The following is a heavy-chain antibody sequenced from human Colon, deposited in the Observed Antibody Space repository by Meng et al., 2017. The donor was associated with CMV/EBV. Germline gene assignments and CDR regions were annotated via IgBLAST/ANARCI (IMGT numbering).Heavy chain of an antibody. J-gene: IGHJ5*02. CDR2: IIPIFGTA. CDR3: ARSSTTVTPLSWFDP. V-gene: IGHV1-69*05. CDR1: GGAFGSYA. Sequence: SGGAFGSYAIGWVRQAPGQGLEWMGGIIPIFGTANYAQKFQGRVTITTDESTSTAYMGLSSLRSEDTAVYYCARSSTTVTPLSWFDPWGQGTLVTVSS. D-gene: IGHD4-11*01.